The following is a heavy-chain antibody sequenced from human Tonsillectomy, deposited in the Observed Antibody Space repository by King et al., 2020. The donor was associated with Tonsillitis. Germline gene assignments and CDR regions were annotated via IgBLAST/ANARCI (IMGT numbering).Heavy chain of an antibody. D-gene: IGHD3-22*01. CDR1: GFTFSSSW. CDR2: IKRDGSQK. V-gene: IGHV3-7*01. Sequence: VQLVESGGDLVQPGGSLRLSCAASGFTFSSSWMTWVRQAPGKGLEWVANIKRDGSQKHYVDSVEGRFTISRDNARNSLYLQMNSLTAEDTAVYYCARDMPPYDIDIYYDAFDIWGQGTMVTVSS. CDR3: ARDMPPYDIDIYYDAFDI. J-gene: IGHJ3*02.